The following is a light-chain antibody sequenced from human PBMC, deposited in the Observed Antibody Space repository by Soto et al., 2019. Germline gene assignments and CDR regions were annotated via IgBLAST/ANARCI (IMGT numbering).Light chain of an antibody. J-gene: IGKJ1*01. CDR3: QHYRRNTWS. V-gene: IGKV1-5*01. CDR1: QSVGTW. Sequence: DIQMTQSPSTLSASVGGRVTITCRASQSVGTWVAWYQQKPGKAPKLLIYGASNLESGVPSRFSGSGSGPEFTLTITTLQPDDFATYFCQHYRRNTWSFGPGTKVDIK. CDR2: GAS.